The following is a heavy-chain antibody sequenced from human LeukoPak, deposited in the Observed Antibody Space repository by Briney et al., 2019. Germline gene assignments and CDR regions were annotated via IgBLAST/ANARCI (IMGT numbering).Heavy chain of an antibody. Sequence: GGSLRLSCAASGFTFSSYAMSWVRQAPGKGLEWVAVISYDGSNKYYADSVKGRFTISRDNSKNTLYLQMNSLRAEDTAVYYCAKGIASYYDILTGYYPWGYYYYYGMDVWGQGTTVTVSS. V-gene: IGHV3-30*18. CDR1: GFTFSSYA. D-gene: IGHD3-9*01. CDR3: AKGIASYYDILTGYYPWGYYYYYGMDV. CDR2: ISYDGSNK. J-gene: IGHJ6*02.